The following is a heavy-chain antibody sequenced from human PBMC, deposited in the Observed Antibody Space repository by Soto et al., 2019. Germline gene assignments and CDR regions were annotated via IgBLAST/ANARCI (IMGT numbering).Heavy chain of an antibody. CDR2: SIPIFDIT. CDR3: ARRDEGGYSSNHPYCNALNV. D-gene: IGHD3-22*01. CDR1: GGTFRSYS. J-gene: IGHJ6*02. Sequence: ASVKVSCKASGGTFRSYSISWVRQAPGQGLEWMGGSIPIFDITNYAQKFQGRVTITADESTSTAYMELSSLGSDDTAVYYCARRDEGGYSSNHPYCNALNVWGQGTTVTVSS. V-gene: IGHV1-69*13.